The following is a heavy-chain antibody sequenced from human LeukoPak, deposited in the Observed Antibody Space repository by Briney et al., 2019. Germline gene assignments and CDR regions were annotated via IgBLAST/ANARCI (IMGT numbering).Heavy chain of an antibody. Sequence: GRSLRLSCAASGFTFSSYSMHWVRQAPGKGLEWVAIISKDGSNKYYADSVKGRFTISRDNSKNTLYLELNSLRAEDTAVYYCARESYGDYFFDYWGQGTLVTVSS. J-gene: IGHJ4*02. CDR1: GFTFSSYS. V-gene: IGHV3-30-3*01. CDR3: ARESYGDYFFDY. CDR2: ISKDGSNK. D-gene: IGHD4-17*01.